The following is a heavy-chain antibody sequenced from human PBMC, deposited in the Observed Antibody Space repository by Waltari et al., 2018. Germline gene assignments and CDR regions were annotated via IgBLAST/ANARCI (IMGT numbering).Heavy chain of an antibody. CDR2: LYPDGSST. Sequence: EVQLVESGGGLVQPGGSLRLSCAASGFTFSNYWMHWVRQAPGKGLVCVSVLYPDGSSTNYTDSVKGRFTVSRDNAKNTLYLQMSSLRVEDTAVYYCARTLGSTRTSMWGQGTLVTVSS. J-gene: IGHJ4*02. CDR3: ARTLGSTRTSM. CDR1: GFTFSNYW. D-gene: IGHD1-1*01. V-gene: IGHV3-74*01.